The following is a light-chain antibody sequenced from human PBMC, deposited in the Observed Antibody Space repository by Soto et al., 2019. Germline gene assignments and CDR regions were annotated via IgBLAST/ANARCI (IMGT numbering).Light chain of an antibody. Sequence: QSALTQPASVSGSPGQSITISCTGTSSDVGGYNYVSWYQQHPGKAPKLMIYDVSNRPSGVSNRFSGSKSGNTASLTISGLQAEYEADYYCSSYTRSSPYVFGTGTKVTVL. CDR3: SSYTRSSPYV. V-gene: IGLV2-14*01. CDR2: DVS. J-gene: IGLJ1*01. CDR1: SSDVGGYNY.